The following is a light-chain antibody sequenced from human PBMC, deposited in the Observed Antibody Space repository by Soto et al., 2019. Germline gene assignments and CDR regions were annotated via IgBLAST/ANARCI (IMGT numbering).Light chain of an antibody. CDR2: AAS. Sequence: DIQMTQSPSSLSASVGDRVTITCRASQSINTYLNWYQQKPGKAPNLLIYAASSLQSGVSSRFSGSGSGTDFTLTISSLQPEDSATYYCQQSYSTPPGTFGGGTKVEIK. CDR1: QSINTY. CDR3: QQSYSTPPGT. V-gene: IGKV1-39*01. J-gene: IGKJ4*01.